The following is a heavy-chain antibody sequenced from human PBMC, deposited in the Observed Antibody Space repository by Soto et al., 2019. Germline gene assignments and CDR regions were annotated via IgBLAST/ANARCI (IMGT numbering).Heavy chain of an antibody. CDR1: GFTFSSYA. J-gene: IGHJ4*02. CDR3: AKVERRQWLAIKLFDY. CDR2: ISGSGGST. Sequence: GGSLRLSCAASGFTFSSYAMSWVRQAPGKGLEWVSAISGSGGSTYYADSVKGRFTISRDNSKNTLYLQMNSLRAEDTAVYYCAKVERRQWLAIKLFDYWGQGTLVTVSS. D-gene: IGHD6-19*01. V-gene: IGHV3-23*01.